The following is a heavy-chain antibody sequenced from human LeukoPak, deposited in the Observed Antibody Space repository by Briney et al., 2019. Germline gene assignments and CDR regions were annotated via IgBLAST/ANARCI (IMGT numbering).Heavy chain of an antibody. Sequence: GGSLRLSCAASGFTFSSYEMNWVRQAPGKGLEWVSYISSSGSTIYYADSVKGRFTISRDNAKNSLYLQMNSLRAEDTAVYYCARGTSAPGRYFDFDYWGQGTLVTVSS. J-gene: IGHJ4*02. V-gene: IGHV3-48*03. CDR2: ISSSGSTI. CDR1: GFTFSSYE. D-gene: IGHD3-9*01. CDR3: ARGTSAPGRYFDFDY.